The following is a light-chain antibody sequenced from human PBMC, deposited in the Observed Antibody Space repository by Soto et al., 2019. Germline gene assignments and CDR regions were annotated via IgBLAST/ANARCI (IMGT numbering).Light chain of an antibody. CDR3: SSYTSSSFYV. CDR2: EVS. CDR1: SSDVGGYNY. J-gene: IGLJ1*01. V-gene: IGLV2-14*01. Sequence: LTQPASLSGSPGQSITISCTGTSSDVGGYNYVSWYQQHPGKAPKLMIYEVSNRPSGVSNRFSGSKSGNTASLTISGLQAEDEADYYCSSYTSSSFYVFGTGTKVTVL.